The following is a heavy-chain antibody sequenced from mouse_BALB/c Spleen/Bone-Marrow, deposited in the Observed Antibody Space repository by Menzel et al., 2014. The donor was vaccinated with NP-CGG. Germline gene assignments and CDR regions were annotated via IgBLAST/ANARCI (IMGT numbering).Heavy chain of an antibody. V-gene: IGHV1S56*01. D-gene: IGHD2-4*01. CDR2: IYPGNVNT. J-gene: IGHJ4*01. CDR1: GYIFTSYF. CDR3: ARGGMIRENYAIDY. Sequence: VQLLQDGGPELMTGGASERTCWNASGYIFTSYFKHWVKQRPGQGLGWVGWIYPGNVNTKYNENIKSKDALTADKASSTAYMELRSLTSEDSEVYLCARGGMIRENYAIDYWGQGTLVTVS.